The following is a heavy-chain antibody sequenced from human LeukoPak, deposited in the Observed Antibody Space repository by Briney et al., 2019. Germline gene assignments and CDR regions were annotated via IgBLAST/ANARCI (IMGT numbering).Heavy chain of an antibody. D-gene: IGHD3-22*01. J-gene: IGHJ4*02. Sequence: GGSLRLSCAASGFTFSSYAMPWVRQAPGKGLEWVAGISYDGSNKYYADSVKGRFTISRDNSKNTLYLQMNSLRAEDTAVYYCARDPVPYYYDSSGYHDYWGQGTLVTVSS. CDR1: GFTFSSYA. CDR3: ARDPVPYYYDSSGYHDY. CDR2: ISYDGSNK. V-gene: IGHV3-30-3*01.